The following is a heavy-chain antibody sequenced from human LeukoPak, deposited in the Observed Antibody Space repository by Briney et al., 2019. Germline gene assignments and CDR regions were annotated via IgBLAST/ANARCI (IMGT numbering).Heavy chain of an antibody. CDR3: ARGSPSYYMDV. Sequence: GASVKVSCKASGGTFSSYAISWVRQAPGQGLEWMGGIIPIFGTANYAQKFQGRVTMTRNTSISTAYMELSSLRSEDTAVYYCARGSPSYYMDVWGKGTTVTVSS. V-gene: IGHV1-69*05. J-gene: IGHJ6*03. CDR2: IIPIFGTA. D-gene: IGHD6-19*01. CDR1: GGTFSSYA.